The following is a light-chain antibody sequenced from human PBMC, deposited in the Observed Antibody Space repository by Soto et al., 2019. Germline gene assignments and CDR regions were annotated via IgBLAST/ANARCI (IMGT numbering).Light chain of an antibody. Sequence: EIVMTQSPATLSVSPGERATLSCRASQSVSSNLAWYQQKVGQAPRLLIYGASTRATGIPARFSGSGSGTEFTLTISRLQSEDFAVYFCQQYNDWPLTFGGGTNVEIK. CDR2: GAS. CDR3: QQYNDWPLT. V-gene: IGKV3-15*01. J-gene: IGKJ4*01. CDR1: QSVSSN.